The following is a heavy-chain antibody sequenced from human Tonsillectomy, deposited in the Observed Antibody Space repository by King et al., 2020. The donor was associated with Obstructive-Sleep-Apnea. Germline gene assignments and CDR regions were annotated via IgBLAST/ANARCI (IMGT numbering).Heavy chain of an antibody. D-gene: IGHD1-1*01. V-gene: IGHV4-59*08. Sequence: QLQESGPGLLRPSETLSLTCTVPGGSITHYYWCGIRQHPGKGLEWIGYIYYSVITDYNPALRGRVTISVYTSKNQLSLRVTSVTAADTAEYFCARWNEGFDYWGQGTLVTVSS. CDR2: IYYSVIT. J-gene: IGHJ4*02. CDR3: ARWNEGFDY. CDR1: GGSITHYY.